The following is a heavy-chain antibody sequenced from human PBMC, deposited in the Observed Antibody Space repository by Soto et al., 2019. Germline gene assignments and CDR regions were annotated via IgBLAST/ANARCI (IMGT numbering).Heavy chain of an antibody. CDR3: ARGTGDLEYYYGMDV. Sequence: PGWSLRLSCASSVFTFSSYAMHWVRQAPGKGLEWVAVISYDGSNKYYADSVKGRFTISRDNSKNTLYLQMNSLRAEATAVYYCARGTGDLEYYYGMDVWGQGTTVTVSS. J-gene: IGHJ6*02. CDR2: ISYDGSNK. V-gene: IGHV3-30-3*01. D-gene: IGHD7-27*01. CDR1: VFTFSSYA.